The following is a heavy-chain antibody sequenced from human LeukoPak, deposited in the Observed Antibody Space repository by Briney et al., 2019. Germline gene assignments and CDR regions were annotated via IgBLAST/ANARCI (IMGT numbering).Heavy chain of an antibody. D-gene: IGHD5-18*01. CDR1: GGSISSYY. CDR3: ARGKWMQLGNDY. Sequence: SETLSLTCTVSGGSISSYYWSWIRQPPGKGLEWIGYIYYSGSTNYNPSLKSRVTISVDTSKNQFSLKLSSVTAADTAVYYCARGKWMQLGNDYWGQGTLVTVSS. J-gene: IGHJ4*02. CDR2: IYYSGST. V-gene: IGHV4-59*12.